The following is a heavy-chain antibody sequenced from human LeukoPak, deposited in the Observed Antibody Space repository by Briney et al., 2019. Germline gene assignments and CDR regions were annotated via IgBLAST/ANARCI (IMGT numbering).Heavy chain of an antibody. CDR1: GFTVSSNY. J-gene: IGHJ6*03. D-gene: IGHD3-22*01. Sequence: PGGSLRLSCAASGFTVSSNYMSWIRQPPGKGLEWIGEINHSGSTNYNPSLKSRVIISVDTSKNQFSLELSSVTAADTAVYYCARDVFYYDSSGYYLRGGYYYYMDVWGKGTTVTISS. CDR2: INHSGST. CDR3: ARDVFYYDSSGYYLRGGYYYYMDV. V-gene: IGHV4-34*01.